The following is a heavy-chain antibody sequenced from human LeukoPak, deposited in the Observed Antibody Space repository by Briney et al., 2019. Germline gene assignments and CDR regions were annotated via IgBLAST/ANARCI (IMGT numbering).Heavy chain of an antibody. D-gene: IGHD2-2*01. CDR3: TLLGYCSSTSCPMRDFDN. CDR1: GFTFSNAW. J-gene: IGHJ4*02. V-gene: IGHV3-15*01. CDR2: IKSKTDGGTT. Sequence: PGGSLRLSCAASGFTFSNAWMSWVRQAPGKGLEWVGRIKSKTDGGTTDYAAHVKGRFTISRDDSKNTLYLQMNSLKTEDTAVYYCTLLGYCSSTSCPMRDFDNWGQGTLVTVSS.